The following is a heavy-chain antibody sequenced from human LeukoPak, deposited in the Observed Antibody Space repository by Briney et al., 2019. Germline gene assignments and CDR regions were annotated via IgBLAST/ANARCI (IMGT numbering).Heavy chain of an antibody. D-gene: IGHD3-22*01. J-gene: IGHJ5*02. CDR3: ARDGAWYYDSRSWFDP. Sequence: PSETLSLTCTVSGGAIRSRYWNWIRQPAGKGLEWIGRIYSSGYTNDNPFLKSRITMSVDMSKNQFSLRLNSVTAADTAVYYCARDGAWYYDSRSWFDPWGQGTLVTVSS. CDR1: GGAIRSRY. V-gene: IGHV4-4*07. CDR2: IYSSGYT.